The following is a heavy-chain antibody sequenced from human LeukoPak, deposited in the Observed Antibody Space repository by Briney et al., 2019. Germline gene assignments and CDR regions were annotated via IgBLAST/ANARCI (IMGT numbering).Heavy chain of an antibody. CDR3: ARDSIGFTIFGNY. D-gene: IGHD3-3*01. CDR2: NNPNSGGT. CDR1: GYTFTGYY. V-gene: IGHV1-2*02. J-gene: IGHJ4*02. Sequence: ASVKVSCKASGYTFTGYYIHWVRQAPGQGLEWMGWNNPNSGGTNYAQKFQDRVTMTRDTSISTAYMELGRLRSDDTAVYYCARDSIGFTIFGNYWGQGTLVTVSS.